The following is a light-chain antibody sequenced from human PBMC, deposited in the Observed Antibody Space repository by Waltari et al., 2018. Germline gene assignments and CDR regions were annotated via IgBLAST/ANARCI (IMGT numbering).Light chain of an antibody. CDR2: DAS. CDR3: QQRSNWPPGYT. V-gene: IGKV3-11*01. CDR1: QSVSSY. J-gene: IGKJ2*01. Sequence: EIVLTQSPATLSLSPGERATLSCRASQSVSSYLAWYQQKPGQAPRLLIYDASNRATGRPARFSGSGSGTDFTLTISRLEPEDFAVYYCQQRSNWPPGYTFGQGTKLEIK.